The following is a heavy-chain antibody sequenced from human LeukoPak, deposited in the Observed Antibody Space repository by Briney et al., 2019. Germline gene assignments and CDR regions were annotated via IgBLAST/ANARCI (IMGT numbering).Heavy chain of an antibody. CDR1: GGSISSGSYY. J-gene: IGHJ4*02. V-gene: IGHV4-61*02. D-gene: IGHD4-17*01. Sequence: SQTLSLTCTVSGGSISSGSYYWRWIRQPAGKGLEWIGRIYTSRSTNYNPSLKSRVTISVDTSKNQFSLKLSSVTAADTAVYYCARAHDYGKVFDYWGQGTLVTVSS. CDR3: ARAHDYGKVFDY. CDR2: IYTSRST.